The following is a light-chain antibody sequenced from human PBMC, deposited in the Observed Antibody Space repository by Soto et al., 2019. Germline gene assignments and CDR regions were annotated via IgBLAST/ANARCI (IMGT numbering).Light chain of an antibody. Sequence: DIQMTQSPSTLSASVGDIVTITCRASQSISSWLAWYQQKPGKAPKLLIDKASSLASGGPSRFSGSGSGTEFTLTICSLKTDDFATYYCQQYNSYSSAFGQGTKLEIK. CDR1: QSISSW. V-gene: IGKV1-5*03. CDR2: KAS. CDR3: QQYNSYSSA. J-gene: IGKJ2*01.